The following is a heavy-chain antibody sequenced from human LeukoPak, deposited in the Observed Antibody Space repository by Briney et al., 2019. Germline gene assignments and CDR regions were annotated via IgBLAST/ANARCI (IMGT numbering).Heavy chain of an antibody. CDR2: ISYDGSNK. V-gene: IGHV3-30-3*01. D-gene: IGHD3-22*01. CDR1: GFTFSSHA. J-gene: IGHJ3*02. Sequence: GGSLRLSCAASGFTFSSHAIHWVRQAPGKGLEWVAVISYDGSNKYYADSVKGRFTISRDNSKNTLYLQMNSLRAEDTAVYYCATIDYYDSSGYQDVFDIWGQGTMVTVSS. CDR3: ATIDYYDSSGYQDVFDI.